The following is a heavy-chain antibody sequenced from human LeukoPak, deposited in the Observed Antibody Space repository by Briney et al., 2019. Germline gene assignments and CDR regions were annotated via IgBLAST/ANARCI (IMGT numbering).Heavy chain of an antibody. J-gene: IGHJ4*02. D-gene: IGHD4-17*01. V-gene: IGHV3-23*01. CDR2: ISGGGGTT. CDR1: GFTFNNYA. CDR3: TRDYADYVGYFFFDY. Sequence: GGSLRLSCAASGFTFNNYAMNWVRQAPGKGLEWASSISGGGGTTYHADSEKVRFTISRDNSQNTLYLQMNSLRAEDTAVYFCTRDYADYVGYFFFDYWGQGTLVTVSS.